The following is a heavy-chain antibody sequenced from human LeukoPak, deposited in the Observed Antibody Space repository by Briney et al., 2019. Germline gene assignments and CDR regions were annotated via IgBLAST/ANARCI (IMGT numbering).Heavy chain of an antibody. CDR2: IKQDGEEN. CDR3: ARVHENSYARDY. J-gene: IGHJ4*02. Sequence: QPGGSLRLSCAASGFTFSRFWMSWVRQAPGKGLEWVANIKQDGEENFYVDSVKGRFTISRDNAKNSLYLQINSLRAEDTAVYYCARVHENSYARDYWGQGTLVTVSS. V-gene: IGHV3-7*01. D-gene: IGHD5-18*01. CDR1: GFTFSRFW.